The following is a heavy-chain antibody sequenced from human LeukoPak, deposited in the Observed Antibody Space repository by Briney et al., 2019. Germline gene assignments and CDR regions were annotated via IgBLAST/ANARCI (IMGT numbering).Heavy chain of an antibody. V-gene: IGHV1-18*01. J-gene: IGHJ4*02. D-gene: IGHD6-19*01. CDR1: GYTFTSYG. CDR2: ISAYNGNT. Sequence: ASVKVSCKASGYTFTSYGISWVRQAPGQGLEWMGWISAYNGNTNYAQKLQGRVTMTTDTSTSTAYMELRSLRSDDTAVYYCARDNTPLNYSSGWYGSKPFDYWGQGTLVTVSS. CDR3: ARDNTPLNYSSGWYGSKPFDY.